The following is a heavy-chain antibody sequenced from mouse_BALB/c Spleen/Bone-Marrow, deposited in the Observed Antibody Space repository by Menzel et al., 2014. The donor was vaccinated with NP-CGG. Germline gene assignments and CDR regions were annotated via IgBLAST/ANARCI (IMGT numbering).Heavy chain of an antibody. CDR2: IDPANGNT. V-gene: IGHV14-3*02. Sequence: EVKLMESGAELVKPGASVKLSCTASGFNIKDTYMHWVKQRPDQGLEWIGRIDPANGNTKYNPKFQGKATITSDTSSNTAYLQLSSLTSGDTAVYYCANYYYGYYFDSWGQGTTLTVPS. CDR1: GFNIKDTY. CDR3: ANYYYGYYFDS. D-gene: IGHD1-1*01. J-gene: IGHJ2*01.